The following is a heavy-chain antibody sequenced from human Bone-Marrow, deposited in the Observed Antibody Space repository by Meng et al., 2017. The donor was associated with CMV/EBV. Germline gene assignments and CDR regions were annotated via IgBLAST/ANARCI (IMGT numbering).Heavy chain of an antibody. CDR2: ISYDGSNK. D-gene: IGHD3-22*01. J-gene: IGHJ6*02. Sequence: SLKISCAASGFTFSSYAMHWVRQAPGKGLEWVAVISYDGSNKYYADSVKGRFTISRDNSKNTLYLQMNSLRAEETAVYYCARDDLVVVINYQGYYYGMDVWGQGTTVTVSS. CDR3: ARDDLVVVINYQGYYYGMDV. V-gene: IGHV3-30-3*01. CDR1: GFTFSSYA.